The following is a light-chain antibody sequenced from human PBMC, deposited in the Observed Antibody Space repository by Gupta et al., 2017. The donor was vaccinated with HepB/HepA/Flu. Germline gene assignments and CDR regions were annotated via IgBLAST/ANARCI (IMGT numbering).Light chain of an antibody. CDR1: QSMRRTY. V-gene: IGKV3-20*01. CDR2: DAS. CDR3: QQDVNSPIT. Sequence: EIVLTQSPGTLSLSPGEGATLSCRASQSMRRTYLAWYQQKPGQAPRLLIHDASTRAIGTPDRFTGSGSGTDFTLTISRLEPEDFAVYYCQQDVNSPITFGQGTXLEIK. J-gene: IGKJ5*01.